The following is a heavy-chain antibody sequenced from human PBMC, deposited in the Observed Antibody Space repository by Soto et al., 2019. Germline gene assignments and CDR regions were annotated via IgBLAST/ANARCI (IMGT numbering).Heavy chain of an antibody. Sequence: SQTLSLPCAISVDSVSSDITSWNWIRQSPSRGLEWLGRTYYRSKWFHDYAASVKSRITINPDTSKNQFSLELNSMTPEDTAVYYCARGNALDVWGQGTVVTVSS. CDR2: TYYRSKWFH. CDR3: ARGNALDV. J-gene: IGHJ3*01. D-gene: IGHD3-10*01. V-gene: IGHV6-1*01. CDR1: VDSVSSDITS.